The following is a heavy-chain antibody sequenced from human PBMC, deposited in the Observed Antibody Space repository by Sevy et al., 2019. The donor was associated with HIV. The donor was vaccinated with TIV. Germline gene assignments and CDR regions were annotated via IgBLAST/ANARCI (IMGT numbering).Heavy chain of an antibody. J-gene: IGHJ4*02. V-gene: IGHV4-59*08. Sequence: SETLSLTCTVSGGSITSLYWNWIRQPPGKGLEWIANIYYNGHINYNPSLKSRVTLSLATSKNQFSLMLGSVTAADTAMYYCAGENAWGRGYSWGQGTLVTVSS. CDR1: GGSITSLY. D-gene: IGHD1-26*01. CDR2: IYYNGHI. CDR3: AGENAWGRGYS.